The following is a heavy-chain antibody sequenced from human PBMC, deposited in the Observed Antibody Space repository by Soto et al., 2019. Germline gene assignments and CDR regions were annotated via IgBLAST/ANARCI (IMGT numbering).Heavy chain of an antibody. Sequence: ASVKVSCKACGYTFTSSGISWVRQAPGQGLEWMGWISAYNGNTNYAQKLQGRVTMTTDTSTSTAYMELRSLRSDDTAVYYCSSVDTAMVVGYWGQGTLVTVSS. CDR3: SSVDTAMVVGY. CDR1: GYTFTSSG. CDR2: ISAYNGNT. V-gene: IGHV1-18*01. D-gene: IGHD5-18*01. J-gene: IGHJ4*02.